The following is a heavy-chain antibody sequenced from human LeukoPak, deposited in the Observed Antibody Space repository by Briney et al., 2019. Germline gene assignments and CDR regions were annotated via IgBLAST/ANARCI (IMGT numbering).Heavy chain of an antibody. CDR1: GFTFSSYP. J-gene: IGHJ3*01. CDR3: EKCSGTRAFDF. V-gene: IGHV3-23*01. D-gene: IGHD3-10*02. CDR2: ISGSGGGT. Sequence: LTGGSLRLSCAASGFTFSSYPMSWVRQAPGKGLEWVSGISGSGGGTFYPESVKGRFIISRDNSKNTLYLQMNSLRAEDTAVYYCEKCSGTRAFDFWGQGTMVTVSS.